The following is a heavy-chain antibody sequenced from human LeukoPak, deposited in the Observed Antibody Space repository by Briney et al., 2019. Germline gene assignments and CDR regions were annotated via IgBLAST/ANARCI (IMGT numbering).Heavy chain of an antibody. J-gene: IGHJ4*02. CDR2: ISGSGGST. D-gene: IGHD3-22*01. V-gene: IGHV3-23*01. Sequence: PGGSLRLSCAASGFTFSSYAMSWVRQAPGKGLEWVSAISGSGGSTYYADSVEGRFTVSRNNSRNTLYLQMNSLRAEDTAVYYCAKSFRPFGSSGYYWWDFWGQGTLVTVSS. CDR1: GFTFSSYA. CDR3: AKSFRPFGSSGYYWWDF.